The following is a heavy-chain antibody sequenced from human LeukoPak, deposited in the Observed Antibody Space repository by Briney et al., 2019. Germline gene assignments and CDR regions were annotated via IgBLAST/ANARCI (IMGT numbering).Heavy chain of an antibody. J-gene: IGHJ4*02. D-gene: IGHD4-11*01. V-gene: IGHV4-59*01. CDR2: IYYSGST. CDR1: GGSISSYY. CDR3: ARDPYMYYFDY. Sequence: NPSETLSLTCTVSGGSISSYYWSWIRQPPGKGLEWIGYIYYSGSTNYSPSLKSRVTISVDTSKNQFSLKLSSVTAADTAVYYCARDPYMYYFDYWGQGTLVTVSS.